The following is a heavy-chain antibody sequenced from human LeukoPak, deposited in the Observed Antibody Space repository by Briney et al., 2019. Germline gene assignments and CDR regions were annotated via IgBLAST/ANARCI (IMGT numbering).Heavy chain of an antibody. CDR1: GFTFSSYA. Sequence: GGSLRLSCAASGFTFSSYAMHWVRQAPGKGLEYVSAISSNGGSTYYADSVKGRFTISRDNSKNTLYLQMSSLRAEDTAVYYCVKAGIAARPGAFDYWGQGTLVTVSS. V-gene: IGHV3-64D*09. CDR2: ISSNGGST. D-gene: IGHD6-6*01. J-gene: IGHJ4*02. CDR3: VKAGIAARPGAFDY.